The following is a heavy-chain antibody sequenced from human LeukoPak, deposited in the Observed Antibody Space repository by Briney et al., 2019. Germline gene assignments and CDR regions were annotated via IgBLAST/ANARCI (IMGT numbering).Heavy chain of an antibody. Sequence: PGESLKISCKGSGYTFTSYWISWVRQMPGKGLEWMGKIDPSDSYTSYSPSFQGHVTISADKSISAAFLQWSSLKASDTAMYYCARHAKAYGSSCDYWGQGTLVTVSS. D-gene: IGHD6-13*01. CDR2: IDPSDSYT. CDR1: GYTFTSYW. V-gene: IGHV5-10-1*01. CDR3: ARHAKAYGSSCDY. J-gene: IGHJ4*02.